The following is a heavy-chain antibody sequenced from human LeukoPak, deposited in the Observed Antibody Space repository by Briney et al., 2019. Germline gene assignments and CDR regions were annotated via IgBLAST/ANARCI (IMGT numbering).Heavy chain of an antibody. V-gene: IGHV3-48*03. CDR2: ISSSGSTI. D-gene: IGHD6-19*01. CDR1: GFTFSSYE. CDR3: ARDLAVAGKGPGAY. Sequence: GGSLRLSCAASGFTFSSYEMNWVRQAPGKGLEWVSYISSSGSTIYYADSVKGRFTISRDNAKNSLYLQMNSLRAEDTAVYYCARDLAVAGKGPGAYWGQGTLVTVSS. J-gene: IGHJ4*02.